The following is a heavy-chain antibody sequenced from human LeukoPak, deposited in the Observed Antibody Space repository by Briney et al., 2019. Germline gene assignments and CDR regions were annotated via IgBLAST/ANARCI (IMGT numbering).Heavy chain of an antibody. D-gene: IGHD1-1*01. V-gene: IGHV3-30-3*01. Sequence: GGSLRLSCAASGFTFSTYAIHWVRQAPGKGLEWVAVISNDGNNKYYADSVGGRFTISRDNSKNTLYLQMNSLRTEDTAVYYCARRGGIPAGTGWFDPWGQGTQVTVSS. CDR2: ISNDGNNK. CDR1: GFTFSTYA. J-gene: IGHJ5*02. CDR3: ARRGGIPAGTGWFDP.